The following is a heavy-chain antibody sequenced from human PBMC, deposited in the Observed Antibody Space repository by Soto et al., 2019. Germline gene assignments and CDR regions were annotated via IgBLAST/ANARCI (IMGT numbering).Heavy chain of an antibody. D-gene: IGHD6-13*01. CDR3: ARDYSSTSYGFDS. J-gene: IGHJ4*02. V-gene: IGHV3-33*01. CDR1: GFTFSSHS. Sequence: QVQLVESGGVVVQPGRSLRLSCAASGFTFSSHSMHWVRQAPGKGLEWVAVIYYDGSNEYYADSVKGRFTISRDNSKNTLYLQMNSLRAEDTAVYYCARDYSSTSYGFDSWGQGTLVTVSS. CDR2: IYYDGSNE.